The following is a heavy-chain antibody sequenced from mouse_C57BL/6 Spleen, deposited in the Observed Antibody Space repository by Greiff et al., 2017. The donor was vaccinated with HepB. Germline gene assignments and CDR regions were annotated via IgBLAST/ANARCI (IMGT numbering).Heavy chain of an antibody. CDR2: ISSGGSYT. CDR3: ARRDDYDGGYFDV. J-gene: IGHJ1*03. D-gene: IGHD2-4*01. Sequence: EVKLMESGGDLVKPGGSLKLSCAASGFTFSSYGMSWVRQTPDKRLEWVATISSGGSYTYYPDSVKGRFTISRDNAKNTLYLQMSSLKSEDTAMYDCARRDDYDGGYFDVWGTGTTVTVSS. V-gene: IGHV5-6*02. CDR1: GFTFSSYG.